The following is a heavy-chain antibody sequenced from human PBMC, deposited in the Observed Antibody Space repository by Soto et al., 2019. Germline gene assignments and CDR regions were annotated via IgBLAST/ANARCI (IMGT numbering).Heavy chain of an antibody. CDR1: GFTFSSYS. D-gene: IGHD3-22*01. Sequence: PGGSLRLSCAASGFTFSSYSMNWVRQAPGKGLEWVSSISSSSSYIYYADSVKGRFTISRDNAKNSLYLQMNSLRAEDTAVYYCARETYYYDSSGYYTAPPPFDYWGQGTLVTVSS. CDR3: ARETYYYDSSGYYTAPPPFDY. J-gene: IGHJ4*02. CDR2: ISSSSSYI. V-gene: IGHV3-21*01.